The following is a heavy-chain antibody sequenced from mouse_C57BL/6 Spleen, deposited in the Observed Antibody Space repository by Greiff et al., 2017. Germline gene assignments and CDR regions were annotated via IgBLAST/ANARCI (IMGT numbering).Heavy chain of an antibody. D-gene: IGHD2-5*01. J-gene: IGHJ2*01. V-gene: IGHV1-53*01. CDR3: ARKGYIYSNYESY. CDR1: GYTFTSYW. Sequence: QVQLQQPGTELVKPGASAKLSCKASGYTFTSYWMHWVKQRPGQGLEWIGNINPSNGGTNYNEKFKSKATLTVDKPSSTAYMQLSSLTSEDSAVYYWARKGYIYSNYESYWGQGTTLTVAS. CDR2: INPSNGGT.